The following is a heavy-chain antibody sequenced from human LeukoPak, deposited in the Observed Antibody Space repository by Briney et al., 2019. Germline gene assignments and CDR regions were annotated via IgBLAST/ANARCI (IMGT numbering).Heavy chain of an antibody. CDR2: INWNGGST. CDR3: ARDVDRRDDP. CDR1: GFTFDDSV. D-gene: IGHD3-9*01. V-gene: IGHV3-20*04. Sequence: GGSLRLSCAASGFTFDDSVMSWVRQAPGKGLEWVSSINWNGGSTGYADSVKGRFTISRDNAKNLLFLQLNNLRAEDTAVYYCARDVDRRDDPWGQGILVTVSS. J-gene: IGHJ5*02.